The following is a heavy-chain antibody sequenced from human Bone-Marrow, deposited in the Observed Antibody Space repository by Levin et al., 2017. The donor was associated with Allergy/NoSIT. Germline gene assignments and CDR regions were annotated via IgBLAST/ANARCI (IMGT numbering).Heavy chain of an antibody. CDR3: ANNNLRFWYNLDI. CDR2: ISYSGST. Sequence: SETLSLTCSVSGGSVRSGGYYWSWIRQRPGKGLEWIGYISYSGSTNYNPSLKSRATISVDTSMNQLSLKLTSVTAADTAIYYCANNNLRFWYNLDIWGQGTTVTVSS. D-gene: IGHD3-3*01. J-gene: IGHJ6*02. CDR1: GGSVRSGGYY. V-gene: IGHV4-31*03.